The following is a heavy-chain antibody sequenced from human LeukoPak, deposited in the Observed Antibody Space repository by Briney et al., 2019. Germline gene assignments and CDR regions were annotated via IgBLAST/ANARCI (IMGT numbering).Heavy chain of an antibody. J-gene: IGHJ4*02. CDR3: ARQAYCGGDCYSWYFDY. V-gene: IGHV5-51*01. D-gene: IGHD2-21*02. CDR1: GYSFTSYW. CDR2: IYPGDSDT. Sequence: GESLKISCKGSGYSFTSYWVGWVRQMLGKSLEWMGIIYPGDSDTKYSPSFQGQVTISADNSITTAYLQWSSLKASDTAMYYCARQAYCGGDCYSWYFDYWGQGTLVTVSS.